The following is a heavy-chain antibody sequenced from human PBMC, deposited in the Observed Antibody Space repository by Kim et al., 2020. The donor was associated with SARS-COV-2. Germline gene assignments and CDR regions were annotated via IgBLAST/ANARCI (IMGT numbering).Heavy chain of an antibody. J-gene: IGHJ6*02. V-gene: IGHV3-23*01. D-gene: IGHD4-17*01. Sequence: GGSLRLSCAASGFTFSSYAMSWVRQAPGKGLEWVSAISGSGGSTYYADSVKGRFTISRDNSKNTLYLQMNSLRAEDTAVYYCAKVGRLDGAGPYGMDVGGHGTTVTVSS. CDR1: GFTFSSYA. CDR3: AKVGRLDGAGPYGMDV. CDR2: ISGSGGST.